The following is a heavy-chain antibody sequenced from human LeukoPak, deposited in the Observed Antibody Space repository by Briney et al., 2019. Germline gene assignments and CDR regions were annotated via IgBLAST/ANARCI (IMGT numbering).Heavy chain of an antibody. J-gene: IGHJ4*02. CDR1: SDSISNGGYY. CDR2: IHYSGIT. V-gene: IGHV4-31*03. CDR3: ARYCSGSSEGIFDY. Sequence: TLSLTCTVSSDSISNGGYYWTWIRQHPGESLDLIGYIHYSGITYFNPSLKSRVTISVDTSKNQFSLKLSSVTAADTAVYYCARYCSGSSEGIFDYWGQGTLVTVST. D-gene: IGHD2-15*01.